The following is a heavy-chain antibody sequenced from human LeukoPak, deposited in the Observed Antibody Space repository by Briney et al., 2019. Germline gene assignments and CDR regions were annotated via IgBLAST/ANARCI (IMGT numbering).Heavy chain of an antibody. D-gene: IGHD3-10*01. J-gene: IGHJ4*02. CDR1: GGSISSYY. V-gene: IGHV4-39*01. CDR3: TRHFGSGRDDY. CDR2: IHYSGST. Sequence: PSETLSLTCTVSGGSISSYYWGWIRQPPGKGLEWIGSIHYSGSTYYNPSLKSRVTVSVDTSKNQFTVNLSSVTAADTAVYYCTRHFGSGRDDYWGQGTLVTVSS.